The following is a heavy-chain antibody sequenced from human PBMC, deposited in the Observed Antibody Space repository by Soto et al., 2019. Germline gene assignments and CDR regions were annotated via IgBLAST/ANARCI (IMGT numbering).Heavy chain of an antibody. CDR3: ARPSDYGWYFDL. D-gene: IGHD3-10*01. CDR2: IYYSGST. CDR1: GGSISSSSYY. J-gene: IGHJ2*01. Sequence: QLQLQESGPGLVKPSETLSLTCTVSGGSISSSSYYWGWIRQPPGKGLEWIGSIYYSGSTYYNPSLKRRVTISVDTSKNQFSLKLSSVTAADTAVYYCARPSDYGWYFDLWGRGTLVTVSS. V-gene: IGHV4-39*01.